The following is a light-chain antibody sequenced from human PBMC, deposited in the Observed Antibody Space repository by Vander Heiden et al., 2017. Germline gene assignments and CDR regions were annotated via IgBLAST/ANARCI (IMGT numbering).Light chain of an antibody. J-gene: IGKJ5*01. CDR2: AAS. CDR1: QAISSY. V-gene: IGKV1-9*01. Sequence: DIQLTQSPSFLSASVGDRVTITCRASQAISSYLTWYQQKPGKAPKLLIYAASTLQSGVPSRFSGSGSGTEFTLTIRSLQPEDVATYYCQQLNSYPITFGQGTRLEIK. CDR3: QQLNSYPIT.